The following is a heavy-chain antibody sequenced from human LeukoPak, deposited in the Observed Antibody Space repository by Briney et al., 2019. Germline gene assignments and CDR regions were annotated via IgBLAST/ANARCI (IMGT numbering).Heavy chain of an antibody. J-gene: IGHJ4*02. V-gene: IGHV1-18*01. CDR1: GYTFTSYG. CDR2: ISAYNGNT. Sequence: ASVKVSCKASGYTFTSYGISWVRQAPGQGLEWMGWISAYNGNTNYAQKFQGRVTITADKSTSTAYMELSSLRSEDTAVYYCASRDCSGGSCYQGFDYWGQGTLVTVSS. CDR3: ASRDCSGGSCYQGFDY. D-gene: IGHD2-15*01.